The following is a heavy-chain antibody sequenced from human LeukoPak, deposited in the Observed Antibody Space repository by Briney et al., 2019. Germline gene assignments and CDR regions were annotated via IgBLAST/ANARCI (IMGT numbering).Heavy chain of an antibody. J-gene: IGHJ3*02. CDR1: GGTFLSYT. D-gene: IGHD1-26*01. Sequence: SVKVSCKASGGTFLSYTISWVRQAPGQGLEWMGGIVPMFGSTTYPQKFQDRVTITADESTSTAYMELSSLRSEDTAVYFCARGGCGSYYRPSDAFDIWGQGTMVTVSS. CDR2: IVPMFGST. CDR3: ARGGCGSYYRPSDAFDI. V-gene: IGHV1-69*13.